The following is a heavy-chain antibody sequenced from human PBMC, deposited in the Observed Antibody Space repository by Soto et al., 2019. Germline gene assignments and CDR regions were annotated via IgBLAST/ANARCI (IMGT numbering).Heavy chain of an antibody. D-gene: IGHD3-3*01. V-gene: IGHV3-30*03. CDR1: GFTFSTYD. CDR2: SSYDGGKE. Sequence: QVQLVESGGGVVLPGRSLRVSCAASGFTFSTYDMHWVRQAPGKGLEWVAFSSYDGGKEFYADSVKARFTISRDNSQNTMYLEMNNLRHDDTAVYWCARGAKSTLYGVVVSPSFDPLGKGPLVTVS. CDR3: ARGAKSTLYGVVVSPSFDP. J-gene: IGHJ5*02.